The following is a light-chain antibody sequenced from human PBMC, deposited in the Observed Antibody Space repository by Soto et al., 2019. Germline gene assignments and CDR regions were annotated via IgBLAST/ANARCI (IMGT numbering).Light chain of an antibody. CDR1: QSIGNW. CDR3: QQAKSFPLT. Sequence: DIQMTQSPSSVSASGGDRVTITCRASQSIGNWLAWYQQKPGKAPKLLIYAPSTLQGGVPSRFSGSRSVIDFTLTISSLQPDDFATYRCQQAKSFPLTFGQRTRLEFK. J-gene: IGKJ5*01. V-gene: IGKV1-12*01. CDR2: APS.